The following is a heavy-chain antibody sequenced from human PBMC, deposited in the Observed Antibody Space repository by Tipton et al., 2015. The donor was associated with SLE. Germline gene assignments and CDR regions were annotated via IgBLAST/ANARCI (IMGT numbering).Heavy chain of an antibody. CDR2: SDYSGTT. J-gene: IGHJ5*02. D-gene: IGHD3-22*01. V-gene: IGHV4-59*08. CDR1: GGSISTYY. CDR3: ATMVYYYDSRPDNWFDP. Sequence: TLSLTCTLSGGSISTYYWSWIRQPPGKGLEWIGYSDYSGTTNNNPSLKSRVTISVDTSKNQFSLKLRSVTAADTAVYYCATMVYYYDSRPDNWFDPWGQGTLVTVSS.